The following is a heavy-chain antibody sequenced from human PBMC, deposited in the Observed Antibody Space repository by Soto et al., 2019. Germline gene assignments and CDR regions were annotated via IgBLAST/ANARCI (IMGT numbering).Heavy chain of an antibody. CDR3: AAGKVSANAYGSPLPYHYYGLDV. CDR2: IYYSGST. J-gene: IGHJ6*02. D-gene: IGHD3-10*01. CDR1: GGSISSYY. V-gene: IGHV4-59*12. Sequence: SETLSLTCTVSGGSISSYYWSWIRQPPGKGLEWIGYIYYSGSTNYNPSLKSRVTISADTSKKQVSLKLSSVTASDSAVYFCAAGKVSANAYGSPLPYHYYGLDVWGQGSLVTVSS.